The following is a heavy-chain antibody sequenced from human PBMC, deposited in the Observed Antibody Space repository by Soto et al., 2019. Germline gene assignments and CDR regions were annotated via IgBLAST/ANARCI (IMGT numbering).Heavy chain of an antibody. D-gene: IGHD2-15*01. J-gene: IGHJ1*01. CDR2: SRNKDKTYTT. CDR3: ARYRVVRIGYNV. Sequence: DAELVESGGGLVQPGGSLRLSCVAAGFSISDHFMDWVRQAPGKGLEWIGRSRNKDKTYTTEYAAFVRGRGTISRDDGTNSGCLQTNTMNTEHTAAYSCARYRVVRIGYNVWGQGTLPTVAS. V-gene: IGHV3-72*01. CDR1: GFSISDHF.